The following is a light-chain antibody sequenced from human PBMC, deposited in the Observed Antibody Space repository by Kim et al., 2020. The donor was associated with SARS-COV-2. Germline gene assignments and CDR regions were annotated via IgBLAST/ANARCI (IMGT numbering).Light chain of an antibody. J-gene: IGLJ2*01. CDR3: QVWDSSYDHVV. CDR2: YDR. V-gene: IGLV3-21*04. CDR1: NIGAKS. Sequence: PGTEGRQTCGGNNIGAKSVHWYQQRPGQAPVVVIFYDRDRPPGIPERFSGSNSDNTATLTISGVEAGDEADYYCQVWDSSYDHVVFGGGTQLTVL.